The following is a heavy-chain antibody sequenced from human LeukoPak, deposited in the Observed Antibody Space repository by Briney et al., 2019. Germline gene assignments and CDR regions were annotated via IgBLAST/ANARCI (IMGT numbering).Heavy chain of an antibody. CDR3: AKRDSRAPDY. CDR1: GFTFSVAA. Sequence: GGSLRLSCAASGFTFSVAAMTWVRQAPGKGLEWVSLIGASGESTYYADSVKGRFTISRDNSKNTLYLQMNSLRAEDTAVYYCAKRDSRAPDYWGQGSLATVSS. D-gene: IGHD2-21*01. V-gene: IGHV3-23*01. J-gene: IGHJ4*02. CDR2: IGASGEST.